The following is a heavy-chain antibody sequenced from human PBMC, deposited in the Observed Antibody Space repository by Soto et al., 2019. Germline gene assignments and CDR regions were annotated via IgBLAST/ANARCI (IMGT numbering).Heavy chain of an antibody. J-gene: IGHJ6*02. D-gene: IGHD3-10*01. Sequence: EVQLVESGGGLVQPGRSLRLSCGASGFTFDDYAMHWDRQAPGKGLEWVSGISWNSARIDYADSVKGRFTVSRDNAKNSLYLQMNSLRAEDTALYFCAKDILFGETSYYYGMDVWGQGTTVTVSS. CDR3: AKDILFGETSYYYGMDV. CDR2: ISWNSARI. V-gene: IGHV3-9*01. CDR1: GFTFDDYA.